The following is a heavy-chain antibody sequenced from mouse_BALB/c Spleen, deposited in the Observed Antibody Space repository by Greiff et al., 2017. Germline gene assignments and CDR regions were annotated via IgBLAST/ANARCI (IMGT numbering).Heavy chain of an antibody. D-gene: IGHD3-1*01. J-gene: IGHJ4*01. CDR3: ARSGDYAMDY. CDR2: ISSGSSTI. V-gene: IGHV5-17*02. CDR1: GFTFSSFG. Sequence: EVKVVESGGGLVKPGGSLKLSCAASGFTFSSFGMHWVRQAPEKGLEWVAYISSGSSTIYYADTVKGRFTISRDNPKNTLFLQMTSLRSEDTAMYYCARSGDYAMDYWGQGTSVTVSS.